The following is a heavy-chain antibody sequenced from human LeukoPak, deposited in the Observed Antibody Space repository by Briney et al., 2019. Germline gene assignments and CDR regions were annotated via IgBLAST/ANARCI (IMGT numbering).Heavy chain of an antibody. CDR1: GGSISSSSYY. CDR3: ARDIYDTSPGRFDP. V-gene: IGHV4-39*07. CDR2: IYYSGST. Sequence: PSETLSLTCTVSGGSISSSSYYWGWIRQPPGKGLEWIGSIYYSGSTYYNPSLKSRVTISVDTSKNQFSLKLSSVTAADTAVYYCARDIYDTSPGRFDPWGQGTLVTVSS. D-gene: IGHD2/OR15-2a*01. J-gene: IGHJ5*02.